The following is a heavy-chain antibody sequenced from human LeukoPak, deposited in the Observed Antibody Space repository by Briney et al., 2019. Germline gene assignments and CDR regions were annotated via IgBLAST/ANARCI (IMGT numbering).Heavy chain of an antibody. J-gene: IGHJ4*02. CDR3: AKDRSTTVTLFDY. Sequence: GGSLRLSCAASGFTFSSYAMSWVRQAPGKGLEWVSAISGSGGSTYYADSVKGRFIISRDNSKNTLYPQMNSLRAEDTAVYYCAKDRSTTVTLFDYWGQGTLVTVSS. CDR2: ISGSGGST. D-gene: IGHD4-17*01. CDR1: GFTFSSYA. V-gene: IGHV3-23*01.